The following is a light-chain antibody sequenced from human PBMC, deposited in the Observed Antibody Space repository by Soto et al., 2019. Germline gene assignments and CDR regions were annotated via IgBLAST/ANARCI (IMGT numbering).Light chain of an antibody. Sequence: DIQMTQSPSSLSASVGDRVTITCRASQSISTYLNWYQQKPGKAPNLLIYTASSLESGVPSRFSGSGSGTDFTLTISSLQPEDFAVYYCQQRTNWVTFGQGTRLAIK. CDR2: TAS. V-gene: IGKV1-39*01. J-gene: IGKJ5*01. CDR3: QQRTNWVT. CDR1: QSISTY.